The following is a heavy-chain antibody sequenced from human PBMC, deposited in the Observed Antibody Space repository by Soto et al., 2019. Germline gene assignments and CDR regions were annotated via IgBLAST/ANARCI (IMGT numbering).Heavy chain of an antibody. J-gene: IGHJ5*02. CDR1: GGSISSSNW. D-gene: IGHD6-13*01. CDR2: IYHSGST. CDR3: ARGSGSSSWYRWFDP. Sequence: SETLSLTCAVSGGSISSSNWWSWVRQPPGKGLEWIGEIYHSGSTNYNPSLKSRVTISVDKSKNQFSLKLSSVTAADTAVYYCARGSGSSSWYRWFDPSGQGTLVTVSS. V-gene: IGHV4-4*02.